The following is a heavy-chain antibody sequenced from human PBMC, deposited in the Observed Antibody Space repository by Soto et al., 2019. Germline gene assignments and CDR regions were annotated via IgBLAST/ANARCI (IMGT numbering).Heavy chain of an antibody. Sequence: GXRVKFSCKGSAYTLTSYGIGLVRQAPGQGLEWMGLISAYSGNTNYAQKLQGRVTMTTDTSTSTAYMELRSLRSDDTAVYYCARAGSYYDSSGYSGSGLYYFDYWGQGTLVTASS. CDR2: ISAYSGNT. CDR3: ARAGSYYDSSGYSGSGLYYFDY. D-gene: IGHD3-22*01. CDR1: AYTLTSYG. V-gene: IGHV1-18*01. J-gene: IGHJ4*02.